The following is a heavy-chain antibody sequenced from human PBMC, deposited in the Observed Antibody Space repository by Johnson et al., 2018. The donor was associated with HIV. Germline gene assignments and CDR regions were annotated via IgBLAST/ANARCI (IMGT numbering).Heavy chain of an antibody. J-gene: IGHJ3*02. Sequence: QLVESGGGLVQPGGSLRLSCEASGIAVSSNYMSWVRQAPGKGLEWVAVIWYDGSNKYYADSVKGRFTISRDNSKNTLYLQMNSLRAEDTAVYYCAKDQGDSGSYLVGAFDIWGQGTMVTVSS. CDR3: AKDQGDSGSYLVGAFDI. V-gene: IGHV3-33*06. D-gene: IGHD1-26*01. CDR1: GIAVSSNY. CDR2: IWYDGSNK.